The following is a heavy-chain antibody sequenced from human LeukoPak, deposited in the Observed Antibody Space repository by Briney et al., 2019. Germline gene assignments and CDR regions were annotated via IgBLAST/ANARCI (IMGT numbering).Heavy chain of an antibody. CDR1: GGSVSSYY. CDR2: IYYSGST. CDR3: ARVPADNWFDP. D-gene: IGHD2-2*01. J-gene: IGHJ5*02. V-gene: IGHV4-59*02. Sequence: SETLSLTCTVSGGSVSSYYWSWIRQPPGKGLEWIGYIYYSGSTNYNPSLKSRVTISVDTSKNQFSLKLSSVTAADTAVYYCARVPADNWFDPWGQGTLVTVSS.